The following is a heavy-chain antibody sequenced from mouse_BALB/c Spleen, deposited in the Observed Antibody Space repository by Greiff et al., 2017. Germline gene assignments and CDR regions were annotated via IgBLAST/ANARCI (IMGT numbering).Heavy chain of an antibody. CDR1: GYTFTSYW. Sequence: QVQLQQSGAELAKPGASVKMSCKASGYTFTSYWMHWVKQRPGQGLEWIGYINPSTGYTEYNQKFKDKATLTADKSSSTAYMQLSSLTSEDSAVYYCAREGFAYAMDYWGQGTSVTVSS. CDR3: AREGFAYAMDY. CDR2: INPSTGYT. J-gene: IGHJ4*01. V-gene: IGHV1-7*01.